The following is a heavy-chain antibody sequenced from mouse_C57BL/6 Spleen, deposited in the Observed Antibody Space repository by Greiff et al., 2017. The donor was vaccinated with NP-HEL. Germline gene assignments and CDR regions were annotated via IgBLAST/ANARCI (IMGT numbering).Heavy chain of an antibody. J-gene: IGHJ2*01. Sequence: EVMLVESGGGLVKPGGSLKLSCAASGFTFSSYAMSWVRQTPEKRLEWVATISDGGSYTYYPDNVKGRFTISRDNAKNNLYLQMSHLKSEDTAMYYCARGFHYYVSDYFDYWGQGTTLTVSS. V-gene: IGHV5-4*03. D-gene: IGHD1-1*01. CDR2: ISDGGSYT. CDR1: GFTFSSYA. CDR3: ARGFHYYVSDYFDY.